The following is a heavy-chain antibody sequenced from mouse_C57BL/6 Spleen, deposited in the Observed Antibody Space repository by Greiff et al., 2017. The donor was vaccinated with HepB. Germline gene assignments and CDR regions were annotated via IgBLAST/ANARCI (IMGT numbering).Heavy chain of an antibody. CDR1: GYTFTSYW. J-gene: IGHJ4*01. Sequence: VQLQQPGAELVKPGASVKLSCKASGYTFTSYWMHWVKQSPGQGLEWIGMIHPNSGSTNYNEKFKSKATLTVDKSSSTAYMQLSSLTSEDSAVYYCARKNGYSADYWGQGTSVTVSS. CDR3: ARKNGYSADY. CDR2: IHPNSGST. D-gene: IGHD2-3*01. V-gene: IGHV1-64*01.